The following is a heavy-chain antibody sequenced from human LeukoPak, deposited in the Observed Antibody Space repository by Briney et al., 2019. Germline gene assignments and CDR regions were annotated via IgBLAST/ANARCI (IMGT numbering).Heavy chain of an antibody. CDR1: GYSISSGYY. J-gene: IGHJ4*01. D-gene: IGHD3-10*01. V-gene: IGHV4-38-2*01. CDR2: IYYSWST. CDR3: AGLWFGELLLLDY. Sequence: SETLSLTCAVSGYSISSGYYWGWIRQPPGKGLEWIGSIYYSWSTYYNPSLKSRVTIAVDTSKNQFSLKLSSVTAVDTAVYYCAGLWFGELLLLDYWGQGTLVTVSS.